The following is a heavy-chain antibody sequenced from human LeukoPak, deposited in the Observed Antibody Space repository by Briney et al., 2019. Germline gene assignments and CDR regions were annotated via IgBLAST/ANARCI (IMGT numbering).Heavy chain of an antibody. V-gene: IGHV3-33*01. J-gene: IGHJ4*02. Sequence: GGSLRLSCAASGFSFSNHGMHWVRQAPGKGPEWVALIWYDGSNKYYGDSVKGRFTISRDNSKNTVYLQMNSLRAEDTGVYYCARDRLEAVTDDDYFDYWGQGTLVTVSS. CDR1: GFSFSNHG. D-gene: IGHD2-21*02. CDR2: IWYDGSNK. CDR3: ARDRLEAVTDDDYFDY.